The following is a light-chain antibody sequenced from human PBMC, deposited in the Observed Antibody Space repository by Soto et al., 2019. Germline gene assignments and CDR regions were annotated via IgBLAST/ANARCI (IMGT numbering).Light chain of an antibody. J-gene: IGLJ2*01. CDR2: EVS. CDR3: SSYTSSSPVT. Sequence: QSVLTQPASVSGSPGQSITISCTGTSSDVGAYNYVSWYQQHPGKAPKLMIYEVSYRPSGVSNRFSGSKSGNTASLTISGLQGEDEADYYCSSYTSSSPVTFGGGTKLTVL. V-gene: IGLV2-14*01. CDR1: SSDVGAYNY.